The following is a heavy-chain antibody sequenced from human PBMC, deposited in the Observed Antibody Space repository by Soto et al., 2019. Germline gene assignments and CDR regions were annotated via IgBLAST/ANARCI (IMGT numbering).Heavy chain of an antibody. CDR3: ARDGCGGSCYYYYYGMDV. D-gene: IGHD2-15*01. V-gene: IGHV1-3*01. CDR2: INVGNGNT. CDR1: GYTFTSYA. Sequence: VQLVQSGAEVKKPGASVKVSCRASGYTFTSYAMHWVRQAPGQRLEWMGWINVGNGNTKYSQKFQGRVTITRDTSANTAYMELSSLRSEDTAMFYCARDGCGGSCYYYYYGMDVWGQGTTVPVPS. J-gene: IGHJ6*02.